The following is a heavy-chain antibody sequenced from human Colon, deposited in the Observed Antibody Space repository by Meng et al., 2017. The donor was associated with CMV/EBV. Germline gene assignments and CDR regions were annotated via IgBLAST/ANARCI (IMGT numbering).Heavy chain of an antibody. D-gene: IGHD6-6*01. Sequence: ASVKVSCKASGYTFTSYGISWVRQAPGQGLEWMGWIKPNSDVTNYAKSFQGRVSMTRDTSINTAYMELSSLRSDDTAVYYCAILTVAAPFDYWGQGTLVTVSS. CDR3: AILTVAAPFDY. V-gene: IGHV1-2*02. CDR1: GYTFTSYG. CDR2: IKPNSDVT. J-gene: IGHJ4*02.